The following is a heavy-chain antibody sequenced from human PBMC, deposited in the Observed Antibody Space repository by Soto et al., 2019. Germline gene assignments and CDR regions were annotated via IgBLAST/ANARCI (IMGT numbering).Heavy chain of an antibody. CDR3: VRAPPVPSYYYYGMDV. CDR2: ISAYNGNT. J-gene: IGHJ6*02. Sequence: QVQLVQSGAEVKKPGASVKVSCKASGYTFTSYGISWVRQAPGQGLEWMGWISAYNGNTNYAQKLQGRVTMTTDTSTSTAYMELRSLRSDDTAVYYCVRAPPVPSYYYYGMDVWGQGTTITVSS. V-gene: IGHV1-18*01. CDR1: GYTFTSYG.